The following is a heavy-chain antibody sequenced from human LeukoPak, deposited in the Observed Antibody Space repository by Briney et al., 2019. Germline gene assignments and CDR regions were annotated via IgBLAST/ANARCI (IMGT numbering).Heavy chain of an antibody. CDR3: ASLDGLEAPDY. D-gene: IGHD6-19*01. V-gene: IGHV4-34*01. J-gene: IGHJ4*02. CDR2: INHSGST. Sequence: SETLSLTCAVYGGSFSGYYWSWIRQPPGKGLEWIGEINHSGSTNYNPSLKSRVTISVDTSKNQFSPKLSSVTAADTAVYYCASLDGLEAPDYWGQGALVTVSS. CDR1: GGSFSGYY.